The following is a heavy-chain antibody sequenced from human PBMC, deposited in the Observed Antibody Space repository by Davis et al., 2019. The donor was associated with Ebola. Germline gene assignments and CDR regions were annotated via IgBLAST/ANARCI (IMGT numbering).Heavy chain of an antibody. V-gene: IGHV1-69*10. CDR3: ARARDGYNSDYYYGMDV. Sequence: SVKVSCKASGGTFSSYAISWVRQAPGQGLEWMGWISAYNGNTNYAQKFQGRVTITADKSTSTAYMELSSLRSEDTAVYYCARARDGYNSDYYYGMDVWGQGTTVTVSS. CDR2: ISAYNGNT. J-gene: IGHJ6*02. D-gene: IGHD5-24*01. CDR1: GGTFSSYA.